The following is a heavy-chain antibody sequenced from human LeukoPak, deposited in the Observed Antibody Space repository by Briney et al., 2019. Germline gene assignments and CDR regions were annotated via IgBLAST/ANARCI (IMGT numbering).Heavy chain of an antibody. CDR2: IDDDSTTT. Sequence: GGSLRLSCAASGFTFSSYSMNWVRQAPGKGLEWVSYIDDDSTTTYYADSVKGRFTISRDNAKNSLYLQMSSLRVEDTAVYYCASWAGNTQSDSWSGPFDYWGQGSLVTVSS. V-gene: IGHV3-48*04. CDR1: GFTFSSYS. D-gene: IGHD3-3*01. J-gene: IGHJ4*02. CDR3: ASWAGNTQSDSWSGPFDY.